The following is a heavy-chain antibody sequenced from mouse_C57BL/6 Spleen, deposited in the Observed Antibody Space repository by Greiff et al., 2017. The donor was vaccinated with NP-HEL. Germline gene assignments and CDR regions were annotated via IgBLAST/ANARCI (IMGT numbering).Heavy chain of an antibody. J-gene: IGHJ4*01. CDR1: GYTFTEYT. V-gene: IGHV1-62-2*01. CDR3: ARHEEYYYAMDY. Sequence: VKLLESGAELVKPGASVKLSCKASGYTFTEYTIHWVKQRSRQGLEWIGWFYPGSGSIKYNEKFKDKATLTADKSSSTVYMELSRLTSEDSAVYFCARHEEYYYAMDYWGQGTSVTVSS. CDR2: FYPGSGSI.